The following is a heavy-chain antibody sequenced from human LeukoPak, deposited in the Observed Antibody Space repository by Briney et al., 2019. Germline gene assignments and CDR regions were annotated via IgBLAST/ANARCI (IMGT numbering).Heavy chain of an antibody. Sequence: GGSLRLSCSASGFTFSNFAMHWVRQAPGKGLEHVSVISSDGGSTFYADSVKGRFTISRDDSKNTLYLQMTSLRAEDRAVYYCAKDGPTVTIFGHFDYWGHGTLVTVSS. CDR3: AKDGPTVTIFGHFDY. J-gene: IGHJ4*01. D-gene: IGHD4-17*01. CDR1: GFTFSNFA. V-gene: IGHV3-64D*06. CDR2: ISSDGGST.